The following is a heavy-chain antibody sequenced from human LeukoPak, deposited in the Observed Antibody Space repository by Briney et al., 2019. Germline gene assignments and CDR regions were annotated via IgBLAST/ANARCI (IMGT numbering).Heavy chain of an antibody. Sequence: GGSLRLSCAASGFTFSNYAMHWVRQAPGKGLEWVAVLSFDGSDKYYADSVKGRFTISRDNSKNTLYLQMNSLRAEDTAVYYCARDRGVTTRPFYYYYYYGMDVWGQGTTVTVSS. J-gene: IGHJ6*02. D-gene: IGHD4-17*01. CDR1: GFTFSNYA. CDR2: LSFDGSDK. CDR3: ARDRGVTTRPFYYYYYYGMDV. V-gene: IGHV3-30-3*01.